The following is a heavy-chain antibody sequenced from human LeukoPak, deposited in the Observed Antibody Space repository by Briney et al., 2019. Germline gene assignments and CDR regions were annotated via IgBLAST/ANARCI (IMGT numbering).Heavy chain of an antibody. Sequence: ASVEVSCKASGGTFSSHTISWVRQAPEQGLEWMGRIIPLFGIVNYAQKFQNRVTITADKSTSTAYMEVSSLRSEDTAVYYCARIPSGDVDTAMVMYYHYGMDVWGQGTTVTVSS. D-gene: IGHD5-18*01. CDR3: ARIPSGDVDTAMVMYYHYGMDV. CDR1: GGTFSSHT. CDR2: IIPLFGIV. V-gene: IGHV1-69*02. J-gene: IGHJ6*02.